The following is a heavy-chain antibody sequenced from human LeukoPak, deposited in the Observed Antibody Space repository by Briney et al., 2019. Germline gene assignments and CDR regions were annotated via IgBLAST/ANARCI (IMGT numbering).Heavy chain of an antibody. J-gene: IGHJ4*02. V-gene: IGHV3-23*01. D-gene: IGHD3-22*01. Sequence: GGSLRLSCAASGFTVSSNYMSWVRQAPGKGLEWVSAISGSGGSTYYADSVKGRFTISRDNSKNTLYLQMNSLRAEDTAVYYCAKEGLYSSGLPSCDYWGQGTLVTVSS. CDR2: ISGSGGST. CDR3: AKEGLYSSGLPSCDY. CDR1: GFTVSSNY.